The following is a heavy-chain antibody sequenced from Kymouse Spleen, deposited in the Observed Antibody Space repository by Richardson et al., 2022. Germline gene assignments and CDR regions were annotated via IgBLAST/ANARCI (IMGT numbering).Heavy chain of an antibody. CDR2: IWYDGSNK. D-gene: IGHD2-15*01,IGHD2-2*02. CDR1: GFTFSSYG. Sequence: QVQLVESGGGVVQPGRSLRLSCAASGFTFSSYGMHWVRQAPGKGLEWVAVIWYDGSNKYYADSVKGRFTISRDNSKNTLYLQMNSLRAEDTAVYYCARDVGRNYYYYYGMDVWGQGTTVTVSS. J-gene: IGHJ6*02. V-gene: IGHV3-33*01. CDR3: ARDVGRNYYYYYGMDV.